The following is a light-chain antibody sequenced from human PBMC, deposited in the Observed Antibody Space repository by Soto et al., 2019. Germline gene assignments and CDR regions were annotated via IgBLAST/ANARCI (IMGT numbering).Light chain of an antibody. CDR2: GAS. J-gene: IGKJ3*01. CDR1: QSVSSY. CDR3: QQCGSSPLT. V-gene: IGKV3-20*01. Sequence: PGERATLSCRASQSVSSYLAWYQQKPGQAPRLLIYGASSRATGIPDRFSGSGSGTDFTLTITRLEPEDFAVYYCQQCGSSPLTFGPGTKVDIK.